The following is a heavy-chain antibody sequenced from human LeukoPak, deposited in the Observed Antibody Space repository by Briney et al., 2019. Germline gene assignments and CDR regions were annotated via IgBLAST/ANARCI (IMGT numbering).Heavy chain of an antibody. CDR2: IYYSGST. D-gene: IGHD3-10*01. CDR3: ARHPPPAMRGLDYVDV. Sequence: SETLSLTCTVSGGSISSYYWSWIRQPPGKGLEWIGYIYYSGSTNYNPSLKSRVTISVDTSKNQFSLKLSSVTAADTAVYYCARHPPPAMRGLDYVDVWGKGTTVTVSS. V-gene: IGHV4-59*01. J-gene: IGHJ6*03. CDR1: GGSISSYY.